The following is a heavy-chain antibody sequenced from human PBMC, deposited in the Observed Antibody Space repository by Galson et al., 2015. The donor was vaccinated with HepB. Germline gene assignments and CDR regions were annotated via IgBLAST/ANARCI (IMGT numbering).Heavy chain of an antibody. J-gene: IGHJ4*02. D-gene: IGHD6-19*01. Sequence: SVKVSCKASGYTFTSYYMHWVRQAPGQGLEWMGIINPSGGSTIYAQKFQGRVTMTEDTSTDTAYMELSSLRSEDTAVYYCATVGGIAVAGTLAFDYWGQGTLVTVSS. CDR1: GYTFTSYY. V-gene: IGHV1-46*01. CDR3: ATVGGIAVAGTLAFDY. CDR2: INPSGGST.